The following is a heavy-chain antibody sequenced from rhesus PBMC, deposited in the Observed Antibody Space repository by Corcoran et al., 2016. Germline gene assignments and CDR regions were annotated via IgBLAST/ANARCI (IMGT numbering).Heavy chain of an antibody. CDR1: GDTLSCGYG. V-gene: IGHV4-127*01. CDR2: IYGGSGIT. D-gene: IGHD3-3*01. Sequence: QLQLQESGPGMVKHSENLSLTCAVSGDTLSCGYGWRGLRPPPGKWREVIGDIYGGSGITSYNPSLKSRVTISKDTSKNQFSLKLSSWTAADTAVYYGARDGQSYYNFWSGSRFDVWGAGVLVTVSS. CDR3: ARDGQSYYNFWSGSRFDV. J-gene: IGHJ5-1*01.